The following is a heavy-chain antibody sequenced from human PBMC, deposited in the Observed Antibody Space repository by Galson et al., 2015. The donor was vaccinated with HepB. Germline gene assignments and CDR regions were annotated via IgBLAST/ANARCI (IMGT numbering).Heavy chain of an antibody. CDR3: ASVLSSGGSSWVGAFDV. CDR1: GGTFSTYT. J-gene: IGHJ3*01. V-gene: IGHV1-69*02. D-gene: IGHD2-15*01. Sequence: PARVSCTASGGTFSTYTVSWVRQAPGQGLEWMGRIITNLGIANYAQKFQGRVTHTADKSTSTAYMELSSLRSEDTAGYYGASVLSSGGSSWVGAFDVWGQGTMVTVSS. CDR2: IITNLGIA.